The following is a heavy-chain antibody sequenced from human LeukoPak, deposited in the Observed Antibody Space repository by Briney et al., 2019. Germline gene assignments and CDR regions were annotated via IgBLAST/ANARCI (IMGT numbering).Heavy chain of an antibody. CDR2: INSDGSST. J-gene: IGHJ3*02. V-gene: IGHV3-74*01. CDR1: GFTFSSCW. D-gene: IGHD3-3*01. Sequence: GGSLRLSCAASGFTFSSCWMHWVRQAPRKGLVWLSRINSDGSSTSYADSVKGRFTISRDNAKNTLYLQMNSLRAEDTAVYYCASVVGGYYPPVEGFDMWGQGTMVTVSS. CDR3: ASVVGGYYPPVEGFDM.